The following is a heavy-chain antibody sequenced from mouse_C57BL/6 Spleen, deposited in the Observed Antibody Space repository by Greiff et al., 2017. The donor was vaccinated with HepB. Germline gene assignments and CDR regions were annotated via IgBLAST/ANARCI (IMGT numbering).Heavy chain of an antibody. D-gene: IGHD3-1*01. V-gene: IGHV5-4*01. CDR3: ARDRAGTNFDY. CDR1: GFTFSSYA. Sequence: EVKLMESGGGLVKPGGSLKLSCAASGFTFSSYAMSWVRQTPEKRLEWVATISDGGSYTYYPDNVKGRFTISRDNAKNNLYLQMSHLKSEDTAMYYCARDRAGTNFDYWGQGTTLTVSS. CDR2: ISDGGSYT. J-gene: IGHJ2*01.